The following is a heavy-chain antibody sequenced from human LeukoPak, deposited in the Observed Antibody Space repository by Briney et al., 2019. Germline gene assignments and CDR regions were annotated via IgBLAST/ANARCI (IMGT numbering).Heavy chain of an antibody. CDR3: ARGDCSSTSCYDRY. CDR2: IYYSGST. V-gene: IGHV4-31*03. D-gene: IGHD2-2*01. CDR1: GGSISSGGYY. Sequence: SETLSLTCTVSGGSISSGGYYWSWIRQHPGKGLEWIGYIYYSGSTSYNPSLKSRVTISVDTSKNQFSLKLSSVTAADTAVYYCARGDCSSTSCYDRYWGQGTLVTVSS. J-gene: IGHJ4*02.